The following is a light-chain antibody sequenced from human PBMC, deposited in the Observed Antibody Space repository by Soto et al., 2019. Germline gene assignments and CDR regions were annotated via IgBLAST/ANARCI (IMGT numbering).Light chain of an antibody. CDR3: PLYCRSSIT. CDR1: QSVTSTY. V-gene: IGKV3-20*01. Sequence: LFPQSFGSLPLTPGERAPLSCRARQSVTSTYLAWYQQKPGQAPRLIMYGASSRAIGIPDQFSCSGAGTAGTRSISRLEHEDWPVGYCPLYCRSSITFGLGTRLEIK. J-gene: IGKJ5*01. CDR2: GAS.